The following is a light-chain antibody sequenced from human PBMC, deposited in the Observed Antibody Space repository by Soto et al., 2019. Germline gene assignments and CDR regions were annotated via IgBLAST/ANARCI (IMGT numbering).Light chain of an antibody. CDR1: QSISSY. J-gene: IGKJ3*01. CDR2: AAS. Sequence: DIQMTQSPSSLSESVGDRVTITCRASQSISSYLNWYQQKPGKAPKLLIYAASSLQSGVPSRFSGSGSGTDFTLTISSLQPEDFATYYCQQSYSTPLTFGPGTKVDIK. V-gene: IGKV1-39*01. CDR3: QQSYSTPLT.